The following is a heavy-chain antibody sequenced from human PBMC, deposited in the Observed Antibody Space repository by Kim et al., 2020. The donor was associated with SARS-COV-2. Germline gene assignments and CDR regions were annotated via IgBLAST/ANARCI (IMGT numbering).Heavy chain of an antibody. CDR3: ARPGGEVAEFDY. J-gene: IGHJ4*02. D-gene: IGHD3-10*01. V-gene: IGHV1-69*01. Sequence: NDAQKFQGRVTITADESTSTAYMELSSLRSEDTAVYYCARPGGEVAEFDYWGQGTLVTVSS.